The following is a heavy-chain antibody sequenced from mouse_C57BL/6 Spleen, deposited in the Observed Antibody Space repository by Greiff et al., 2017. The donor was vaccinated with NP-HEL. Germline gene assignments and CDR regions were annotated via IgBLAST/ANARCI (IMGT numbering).Heavy chain of an antibody. CDR1: GYTFTDYE. D-gene: IGHD1-1*01. Sequence: VQLQESGAELVRPGASVTLSCKASGYTFTDYEMHWVKQTPVHGLEWIGAIDPETGGTAYNQKFKGKAILTADKSSSTAYMELRSLTSEDSAVYYCTRKGGSSHAWFAYWGQGTLVTVSA. J-gene: IGHJ3*01. CDR3: TRKGGSSHAWFAY. CDR2: IDPETGGT. V-gene: IGHV1-15*01.